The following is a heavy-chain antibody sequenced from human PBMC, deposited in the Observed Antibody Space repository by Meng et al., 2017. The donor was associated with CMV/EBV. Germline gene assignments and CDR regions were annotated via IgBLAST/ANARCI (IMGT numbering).Heavy chain of an antibody. V-gene: IGHV3-30*04. Sequence: SYAMHGVRQAPGKGLEWVAVRSYDGSNKYYADSVKGRFTISRDNSKNTLYLQMNSLRAEDTAVYYCAREGVRGDIVVVPAAISWFDPWGQGTLVTVSS. CDR3: AREGVRGDIVVVPAAISWFDP. J-gene: IGHJ5*02. D-gene: IGHD2-2*02. CDR2: RSYDGSNK. CDR1: SYA.